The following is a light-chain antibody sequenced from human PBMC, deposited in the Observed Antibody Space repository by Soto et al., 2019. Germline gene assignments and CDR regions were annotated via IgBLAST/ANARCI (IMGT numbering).Light chain of an antibody. Sequence: QSVLTQPASVSGSPGQSITISCPGTSSDVGGYNYVSWYQQHPGKAPKLMIYEVSNRPSGVSNRFSGSKSGNTASLTISGLQAEDEADYYCSSYTSGSTRVFGTGTKVTVL. J-gene: IGLJ1*01. CDR3: SSYTSGSTRV. CDR2: EVS. CDR1: SSDVGGYNY. V-gene: IGLV2-14*01.